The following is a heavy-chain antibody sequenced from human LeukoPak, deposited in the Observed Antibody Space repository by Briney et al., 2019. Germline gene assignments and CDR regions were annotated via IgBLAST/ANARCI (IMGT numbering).Heavy chain of an antibody. CDR3: ARAIDFYDSSGYQAYFAY. D-gene: IGHD3-22*01. V-gene: IGHV3-20*04. CDR1: GFTFNDFG. J-gene: IGHJ4*02. Sequence: GGSRKLSCTASGFTFNDFGMNWVRQIPGKGLEWVSGINWNGDSIGYAASVKGRFTISRDNAKNTLYLQMNSLGVDDTAIYYCARAIDFYDSSGYQAYFAYWGQGTPVTVSS. CDR2: INWNGDSI.